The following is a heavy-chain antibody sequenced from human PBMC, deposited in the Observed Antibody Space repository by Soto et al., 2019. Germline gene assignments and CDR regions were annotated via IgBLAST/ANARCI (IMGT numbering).Heavy chain of an antibody. D-gene: IGHD3-3*01. Sequence: PGGSLRLSCAASGFTFSSYAMSWVRQAPGKGLEWVSAIRGSGGSTYYADSVKGRFTISRDNSKNTLYLQMNSLRAEDTAVYYCANTYSDFWSGHDPWGQGPLVTVSS. J-gene: IGHJ5*02. CDR1: GFTFSSYA. CDR2: IRGSGGST. CDR3: ANTYSDFWSGHDP. V-gene: IGHV3-23*01.